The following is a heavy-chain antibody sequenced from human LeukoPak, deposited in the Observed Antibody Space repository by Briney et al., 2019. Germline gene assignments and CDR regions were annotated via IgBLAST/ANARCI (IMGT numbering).Heavy chain of an antibody. CDR2: IYYSGST. J-gene: IGHJ5*02. CDR1: GGSISSSSYY. D-gene: IGHD4-11*01. CDR3: ARDIQDYSSYSKWFDP. Sequence: SETLSLTCTVSGGSISSSSYYWGWIRRPPGKGLEWIGSIYYSGSTYYNPSLKSRVTISVDTSKNQFSLKLSSVTAADTAVYYCARDIQDYSSYSKWFDPWGQGTLVTVSS. V-gene: IGHV4-39*02.